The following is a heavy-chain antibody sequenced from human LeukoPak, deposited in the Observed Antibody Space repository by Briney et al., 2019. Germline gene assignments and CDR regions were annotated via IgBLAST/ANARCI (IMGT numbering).Heavy chain of an antibody. V-gene: IGHV3-30*02. D-gene: IGHD2-21*01. CDR3: AKERVSYYLHWYFDL. J-gene: IGHJ2*01. CDR2: IRYDGSNK. Sequence: GGSLRLSCAASGFTFSSYGMRWVRQAPGKGLEWVAFIRYDGSNKYYADSVKGRFTISRDNSKNTLYLQMNSLRAEDTAVYYCAKERVSYYLHWYFDLWGRGTLVTVSS. CDR1: GFTFSSYG.